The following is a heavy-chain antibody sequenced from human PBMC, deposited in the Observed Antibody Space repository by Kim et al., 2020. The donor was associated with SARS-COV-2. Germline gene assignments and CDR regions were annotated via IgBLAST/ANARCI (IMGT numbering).Heavy chain of an antibody. D-gene: IGHD2-15*01. J-gene: IGHJ4*02. CDR2: INHSGST. V-gene: IGHV4-34*01. CDR1: GGSFSGYY. Sequence: SETLSLTCAVSGGSFSGYYWNWIRQSPGKGLEWIAEINHSGSTNHNPPLKSRVIISVDTSKNQFYLNLTSVTAADAAVYYCARAGVCSGSRSLDYWGQGILVTVSS. CDR3: ARAGVCSGSRSLDY.